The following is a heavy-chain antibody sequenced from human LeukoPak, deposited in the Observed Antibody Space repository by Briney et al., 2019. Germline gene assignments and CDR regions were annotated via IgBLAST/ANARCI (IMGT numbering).Heavy chain of an antibody. D-gene: IGHD5-12*01. CDR3: AISEGGYSGYDLFDY. Sequence: YPSETLSLTCTVSGGSISSYYWSWIRQPPGKGLEWIGYIYYSGSTNYNPSLKSRVTISVDTSKNQFSLKLSSVTAADTAVYYCAISEGGYSGYDLFDYWGQGTLVTVSS. V-gene: IGHV4-59*01. J-gene: IGHJ4*02. CDR2: IYYSGST. CDR1: GGSISSYY.